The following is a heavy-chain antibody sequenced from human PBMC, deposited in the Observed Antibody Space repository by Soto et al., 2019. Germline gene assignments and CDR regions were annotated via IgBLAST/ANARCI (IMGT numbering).Heavy chain of an antibody. CDR1: GFTFSSYA. CDR3: ARDPEPYSSPPFDY. CDR2: ISYDGSNK. D-gene: IGHD6-13*01. Sequence: PGGSLRLSCAASGFTFSSYAMHWVRQAPGKGLEWVAVISYDGSNKYYADSVKGRFTISRDNSKNTLYLQMNSLRAEDTAVYYCARDPEPYSSPPFDYWGQGTLVTVSS. J-gene: IGHJ4*02. V-gene: IGHV3-30-3*01.